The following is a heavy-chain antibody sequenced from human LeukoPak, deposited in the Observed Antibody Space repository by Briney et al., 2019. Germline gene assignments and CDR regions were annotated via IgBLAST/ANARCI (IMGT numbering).Heavy chain of an antibody. J-gene: IGHJ5*02. CDR2: IKSRSDGATS. CDR1: GFTFTNAW. D-gene: IGHD2-15*01. Sequence: GGSLRLSCAASGFTFTNAWMSWVRQAPGKGLEWVGRIKSRSDGATSDYAAHVKGRFTISRDNSKNTLYLQMNSLRAEDTAVYYCARGNCSGGSCRKRPYNNWFDPWGQGTLVTVSS. CDR3: ARGNCSGGSCRKRPYNNWFDP. V-gene: IGHV3-15*01.